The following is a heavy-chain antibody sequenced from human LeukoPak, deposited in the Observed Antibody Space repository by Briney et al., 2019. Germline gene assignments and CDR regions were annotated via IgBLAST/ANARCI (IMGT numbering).Heavy chain of an antibody. CDR2: IKQDGSEK. Sequence: GGSLRLSCAASGFTFSSYWMSLVRQAPGKGLEWVANIKQDGSEKYYVDSVKGRFTISRDNAKNSLYLQMNSLRAEDTAVYYCAVYSSGWYRYFDYWGQGTLVTVSS. CDR3: AVYSSGWYRYFDY. CDR1: GFTFSSYW. D-gene: IGHD6-19*01. J-gene: IGHJ4*02. V-gene: IGHV3-7*01.